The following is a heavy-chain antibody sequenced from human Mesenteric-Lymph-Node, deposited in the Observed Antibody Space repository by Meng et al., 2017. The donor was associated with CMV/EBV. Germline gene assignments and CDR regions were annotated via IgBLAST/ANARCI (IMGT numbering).Heavy chain of an antibody. V-gene: IGHV3-30-3*01. D-gene: IGHD3-22*01. CDR1: GFTFSSYV. J-gene: IGHJ4*02. CDR3: ARYYFDTSGNRYFAY. Sequence: GGSLRLSCAASGFTFSSYVMHWVRPAPGKGLEWVAVISYDGSKEYADSVKGRFTISRDNSRDTLYPQMNSLRAEDTAVYYCARYYFDTSGNRYFAYWGQGTLVTVSS. CDR2: ISYDGSK.